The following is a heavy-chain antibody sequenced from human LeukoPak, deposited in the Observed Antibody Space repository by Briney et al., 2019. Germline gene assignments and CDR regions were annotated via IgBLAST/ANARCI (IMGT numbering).Heavy chain of an antibody. D-gene: IGHD3-16*01. Sequence: KHGESLQISCKGSGSSFTSYWIGWVRQLPGKGLEWMGIIYPGDSDTRYSPSFQGQVTISADKSISTAYLQWSSLKASDTAMYYCARNPRLRGVDYWGQGTLVTVSS. V-gene: IGHV5-51*01. CDR3: ARNPRLRGVDY. CDR1: GSSFTSYW. CDR2: IYPGDSDT. J-gene: IGHJ4*02.